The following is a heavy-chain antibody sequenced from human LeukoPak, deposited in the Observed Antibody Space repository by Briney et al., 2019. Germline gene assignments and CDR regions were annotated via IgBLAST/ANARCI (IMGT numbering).Heavy chain of an antibody. J-gene: IGHJ4*02. CDR2: ISNDGTNQ. CDR1: GFTFSSYW. V-gene: IGHV3-30-3*01. Sequence: GGSLRLSCAASGFTFSSYWMSWVRQTPGKGLEWVALISNDGTNQYYADSVKDRFTISRDNAKNTLFLQMNSLRPEDTAVYYCARDWWGIDYWGQGTLITVSS. D-gene: IGHD2-8*02. CDR3: ARDWWGIDY.